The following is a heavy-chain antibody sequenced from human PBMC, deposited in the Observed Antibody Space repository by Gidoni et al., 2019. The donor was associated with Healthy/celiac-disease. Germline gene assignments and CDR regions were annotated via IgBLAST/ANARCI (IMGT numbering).Heavy chain of an antibody. D-gene: IGHD5-12*01. CDR1: GFPFSSYD. CDR3: ARAVPSGYDWGGERYGMDV. Sequence: EVQLVESGGGLVQPGGSLRLSCAASGFPFSSYDMHWVRQATGKGLEWVSAIGTAGDTYYPGSVKGRFTISRENAKNSLYLQMNSLRAGDTAVYYCARAVPSGYDWGGERYGMDVWGQGTTVTVSS. J-gene: IGHJ6*02. CDR2: IGTAGDT. V-gene: IGHV3-13*04.